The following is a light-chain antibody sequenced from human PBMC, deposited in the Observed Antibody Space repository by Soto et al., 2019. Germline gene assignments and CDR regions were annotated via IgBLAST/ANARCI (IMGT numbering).Light chain of an antibody. Sequence: QSALTQPPSASGSPGQSVTISCTGTGSDIGAYTYVSWYQHHPGTAPKLIIYEVTKRPSGVPDRFSGSKSGNTASLTVSGLQTEDEADYYCSSYAGSSPLFGGGTKLTVL. CDR2: EVT. CDR1: GSDIGAYTY. J-gene: IGLJ3*02. CDR3: SSYAGSSPL. V-gene: IGLV2-8*01.